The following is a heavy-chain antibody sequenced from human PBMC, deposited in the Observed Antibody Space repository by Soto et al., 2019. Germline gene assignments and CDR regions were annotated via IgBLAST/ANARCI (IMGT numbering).Heavy chain of an antibody. V-gene: IGHV1-46*01. Sequence: ASVKVSCKASGYIFTDYYMHWVRQAPGQEPEWMGEIIPILNTANFAQKFQSRVTITADEPTSTVYMDLSSLSPGDTAVYYCARVDYDSTYGFYYYGLDVWGQGTMVTVSS. CDR1: GYIFTDYY. CDR2: IIPILNTA. J-gene: IGHJ6*02. D-gene: IGHD3-10*01. CDR3: ARVDYDSTYGFYYYGLDV.